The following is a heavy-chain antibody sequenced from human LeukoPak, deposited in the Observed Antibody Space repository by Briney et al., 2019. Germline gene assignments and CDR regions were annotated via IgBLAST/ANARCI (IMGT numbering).Heavy chain of an antibody. D-gene: IGHD2-15*01. Sequence: SVKVSCKASGYTFTGYYMHWVRQAPGQGLEWMGWINPNSGDTNYAQKFQGRVTMTRDTSISTAYVELRRLRCDDTAVYYCARDYCSGGSCYLGAFDIWGQGTMVTVSS. CDR1: GYTFTGYY. CDR3: ARDYCSGGSCYLGAFDI. CDR2: INPNSGDT. J-gene: IGHJ3*02. V-gene: IGHV1-2*02.